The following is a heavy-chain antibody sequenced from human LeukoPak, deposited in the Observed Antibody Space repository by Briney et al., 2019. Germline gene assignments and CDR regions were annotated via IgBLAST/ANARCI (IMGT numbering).Heavy chain of an antibody. CDR1: GGSISSGSYY. CDR3: ARHPHGGLNAFDI. Sequence: SETLSLTCTVSGGSISSGSYYWGWIRQPPGKGLEWIGSIYYSGSTYYNPSLKSRVTISVDTSKNQFSLKLSSVTAADTAVYYCARHPHGGLNAFDIWGQGTMVTVSS. V-gene: IGHV4-39*01. D-gene: IGHD4-23*01. J-gene: IGHJ3*02. CDR2: IYYSGST.